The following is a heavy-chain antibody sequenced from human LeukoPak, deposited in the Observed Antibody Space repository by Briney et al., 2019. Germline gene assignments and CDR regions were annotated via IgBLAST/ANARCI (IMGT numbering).Heavy chain of an antibody. CDR1: GFTFSNYW. V-gene: IGHV3-7*03. D-gene: IGHD6-13*01. CDR3: ARHPNSNWDY. J-gene: IGHJ4*02. Sequence: GGSRRLSCEASGFTFSNYWMTWVRQAPGKGLEWVANIKEDGSVKQCVDSVKGRFTISRDNAKSSLYLQMNSLRVEDTAVYYCARHPNSNWDYWGQGTLVTVSS. CDR2: IKEDGSVK.